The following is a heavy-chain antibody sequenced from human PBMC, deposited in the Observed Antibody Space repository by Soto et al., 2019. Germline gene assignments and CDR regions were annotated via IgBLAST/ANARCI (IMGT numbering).Heavy chain of an antibody. V-gene: IGHV3-15*01. CDR2: IKSKTDGGTT. D-gene: IGHD1-26*01. CDR3: PRRIVGATSYYYYYGMDV. CDR1: GFTFSNAW. J-gene: IGHJ6*02. Sequence: EVQLVESGGGLVKPGGSLRLSCAASGFTFSNAWMSWVRQAPGKGLEWVGRIKSKTDGGTTDYAAPVKGRFTISRDDSKNTLYLQMNSVKTEDTAVYNCPRRIVGATSYYYYYGMDVWGQGTTVTVSS.